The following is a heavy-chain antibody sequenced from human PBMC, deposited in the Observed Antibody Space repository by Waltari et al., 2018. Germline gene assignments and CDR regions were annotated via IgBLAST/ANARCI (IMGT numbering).Heavy chain of an antibody. CDR3: ARVLRGAFDI. CDR2: INQMGST. CDR1: GGSFSGYY. Sequence: QVQLQQWGAGLLKPSETLSLTCAVYGGSFSGYYWSWIRQPPGKGLEWIGEINQMGSTNYNPSLKSRVTISVDTSKNQFSLKLSSVTAADTAVYYCARVLRGAFDIWGQGTMVTVSS. D-gene: IGHD3-10*01. V-gene: IGHV4-34*01. J-gene: IGHJ3*02.